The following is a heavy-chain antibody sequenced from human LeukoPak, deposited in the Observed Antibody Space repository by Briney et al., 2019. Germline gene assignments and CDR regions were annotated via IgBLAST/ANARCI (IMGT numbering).Heavy chain of an antibody. CDR1: GGSISSYY. CDR2: IYYSGST. Sequence: PSETLSLTCTVSGGSISSYYWSWIRQPPGKGLEWIGYIYYSGSTNYNPSLKSRVTISVDTSKNQFSLKLSSVTAAGTAVYYCARRLRLDWFDPWDQGTLVTVSS. D-gene: IGHD6-19*01. V-gene: IGHV4-59*08. J-gene: IGHJ5*02. CDR3: ARRLRLDWFDP.